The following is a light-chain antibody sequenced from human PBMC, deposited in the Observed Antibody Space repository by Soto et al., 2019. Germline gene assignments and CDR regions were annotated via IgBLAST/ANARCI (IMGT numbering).Light chain of an antibody. CDR2: GAS. CDR1: QSVSSSY. V-gene: IGKV3-20*01. J-gene: IGKJ1*01. CDR3: QQYGSSPRT. Sequence: EIVLTQSPGTLSLSPGERATLSCRASQSVSSSYLAWYQQKPGQAPRLLIYGASSRATGIPDRFSGSGSGTDFTLTISRLEPEDFAVYYCQQYGSSPRTFGQGTKAEIE.